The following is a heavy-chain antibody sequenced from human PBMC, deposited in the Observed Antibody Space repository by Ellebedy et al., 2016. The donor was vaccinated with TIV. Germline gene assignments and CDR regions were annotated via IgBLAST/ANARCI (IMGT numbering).Heavy chain of an antibody. CDR3: VKDRSAYYRGQGFDS. D-gene: IGHD1-26*01. V-gene: IGHV3-64D*08. CDR2: LPFLGGDT. Sequence: GGSLRLSCSFSFFPFTNYALPCFLPSPGKGLTYFSALPFLGGDTYYADSVKGRFTISRDNSRNTVYLQMSNVRADDTAVYYCVKDRSAYYRGQGFDSWGQGTLVTVSS. CDR1: FFPFTNYA. J-gene: IGHJ5*01.